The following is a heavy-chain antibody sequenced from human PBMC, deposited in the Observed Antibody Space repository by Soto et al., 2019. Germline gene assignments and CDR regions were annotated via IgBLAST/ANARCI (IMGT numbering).Heavy chain of an antibody. Sequence: GASVNVSCKASGYTFITYGISWVRQAPGQGLEWMGWISPYNGNTFYAQNLQGRVTMTTDTSTSTAYMELRSLRSDDTAVYYCARATVRSTECYWLDPWGQGTPVTVS. CDR1: GYTFITYG. CDR2: ISPYNGNT. V-gene: IGHV1-18*01. CDR3: ARATVRSTECYWLDP. J-gene: IGHJ5*02. D-gene: IGHD2-2*01.